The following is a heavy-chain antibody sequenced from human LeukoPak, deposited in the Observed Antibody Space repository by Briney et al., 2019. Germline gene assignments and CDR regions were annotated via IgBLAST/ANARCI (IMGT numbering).Heavy chain of an antibody. V-gene: IGHV1-2*02. Sequence: ASVKVSCKTSGYTFTGYYIHWVRQAPGQGLEWMGWINPDSGGTNYAQKFQGRVTMTRDTSISAGYMELGGLRPDDTAVFYCARVRGDSSWYGLDYWGQGTLVSVSS. CDR2: INPDSGGT. CDR3: ARVRGDSSWYGLDY. J-gene: IGHJ4*02. CDR1: GYTFTGYY. D-gene: IGHD6-13*01.